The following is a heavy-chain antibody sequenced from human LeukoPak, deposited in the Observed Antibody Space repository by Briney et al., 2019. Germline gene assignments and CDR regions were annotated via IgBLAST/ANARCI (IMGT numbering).Heavy chain of an antibody. D-gene: IGHD6-19*01. CDR1: GGSISSYY. J-gene: IGHJ4*02. CDR2: IYYSGST. CDR3: ARRVIAVAATDY. V-gene: IGHV4-39*01. Sequence: SETLSLICSVSGGSISSYYWGWIRQPPGKGLEWIGSIYYSGSTYYNPSLKSRVTISVDTSKNQFSLKLSSVTAADTAVYYCARRVIAVAATDYWGQGTLVTVSS.